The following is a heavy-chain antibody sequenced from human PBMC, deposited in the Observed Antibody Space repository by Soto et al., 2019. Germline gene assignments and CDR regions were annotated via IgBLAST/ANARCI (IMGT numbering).Heavy chain of an antibody. CDR1: GFSLSTSGMR. D-gene: IGHD6-19*01. CDR3: ARSLIAVAGAFDY. Sequence: SGPTLVNPTQTLTLTCTLSGFSLSTSGMRVSWIRQPPGKALEWLARIDWDDDKFYSTSLKTRLTISKDTSKNQVVLTMTSMDPVDTATYYCARSLIAVAGAFDYWGQGTLVTVSS. CDR2: IDWDDDK. J-gene: IGHJ4*02. V-gene: IGHV2-70*04.